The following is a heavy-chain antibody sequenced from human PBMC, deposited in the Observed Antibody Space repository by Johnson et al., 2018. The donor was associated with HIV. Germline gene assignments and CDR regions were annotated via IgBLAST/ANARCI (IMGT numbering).Heavy chain of an antibody. CDR1: GFSFSSFW. J-gene: IGHJ3*02. CDR3: ARERWSSYFGAFDI. D-gene: IGHD3-3*01. V-gene: IGHV3-7*01. CDR2: IKQDGSDK. Sequence: MLLVESGGGLVQPGGSLRLSCAASGFSFSSFWMSWVRQVPGKGLEWVANIKQDGSDKHYVHSVKGRFTISRDNAKNSLYLQMSSLRGEDMAVYYCARERWSSYFGAFDIWGQGTMVTLSS.